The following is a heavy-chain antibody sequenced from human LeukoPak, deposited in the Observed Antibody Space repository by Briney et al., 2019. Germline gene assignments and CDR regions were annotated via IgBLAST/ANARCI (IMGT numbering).Heavy chain of an antibody. V-gene: IGHV3-74*01. J-gene: IGHJ4*02. Sequence: GGSLRLSCAASGFIFSRYWMHWVRQAPGKGLVWVSHINSDGSSTTYAESVKGRFTISRDNARNTLYLQMNSLRAEDTAVYYCARDDVVSGTGLGDYWGQGTLVTVSS. D-gene: IGHD5/OR15-5a*01. CDR3: ARDDVVSGTGLGDY. CDR1: GFIFSRYW. CDR2: INSDGSST.